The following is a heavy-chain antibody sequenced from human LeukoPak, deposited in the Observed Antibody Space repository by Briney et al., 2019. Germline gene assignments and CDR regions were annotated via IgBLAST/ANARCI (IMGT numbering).Heavy chain of an antibody. V-gene: IGHV4-4*02. J-gene: IGHJ5*02. CDR3: ARVWALTAYYDYVWGSYRYKGGWFDP. D-gene: IGHD3-16*02. CDR2: IYHSGST. CDR1: GGSISSSNW. Sequence: SETLSLTCAVSGGSISSSNWWSWVRPPPGKGLEWIGEIYHSGSTNYNPSLKSRVTISVDKSKNQFSLKLSSVTAADTAVYYCARVWALTAYYDYVWGSYRYKGGWFDPWGQGTLVTVSS.